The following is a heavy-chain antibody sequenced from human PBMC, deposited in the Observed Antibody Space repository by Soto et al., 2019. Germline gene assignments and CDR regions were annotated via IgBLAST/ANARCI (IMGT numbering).Heavy chain of an antibody. D-gene: IGHD1-20*01. J-gene: IGHJ4*02. CDR2: IYSSGST. Sequence: QVQLQESGPGLVKPSETLSLTCTVSGVSITSYSWSWIRQPAGKGLEWIGRIYSSGSTNYNPSLKSRVTMSIDTSKNQFSLKLSSVTAADTAVYYCACLYNWNGWSDYWGQGTLVTVSS. CDR1: GVSITSYS. CDR3: ACLYNWNGWSDY. V-gene: IGHV4-4*07.